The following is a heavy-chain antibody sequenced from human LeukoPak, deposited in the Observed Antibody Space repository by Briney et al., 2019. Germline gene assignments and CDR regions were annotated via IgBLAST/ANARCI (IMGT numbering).Heavy chain of an antibody. V-gene: IGHV4-31*02. CDR2: LYYGGAT. CDR1: DYY. J-gene: IGHJ6*02. CDR3: ASLGYFSYGVDV. D-gene: IGHD3-16*01. Sequence: DYYMNWIRQHPGKGLECIGFLYYGGATYYNPSLKSRVAISVDASKNQFSLKVSSVTAADTAVYYCASLGYFSYGVDVWGQGTTVTVSS.